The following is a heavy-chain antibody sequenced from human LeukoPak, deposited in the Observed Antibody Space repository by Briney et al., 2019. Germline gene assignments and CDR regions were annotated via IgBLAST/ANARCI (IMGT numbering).Heavy chain of an antibody. CDR3: AGCAGNSCYFDY. Sequence: GGSLRLSCAASGFSFISYWVSWVRQALGKGLEWVANIKQDGSAKNYVDSVKDRFTISRDNAKNSLYLQLNSLRAEDTAVYYCAGCAGNSCYFDYWGQGTLVIVSS. J-gene: IGHJ4*02. CDR1: GFSFISYW. D-gene: IGHD1-1*01. CDR2: IKQDGSAK. V-gene: IGHV3-7*01.